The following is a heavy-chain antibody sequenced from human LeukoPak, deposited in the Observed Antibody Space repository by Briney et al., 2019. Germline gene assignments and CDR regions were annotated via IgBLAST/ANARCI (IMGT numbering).Heavy chain of an antibody. J-gene: IGHJ4*02. V-gene: IGHV3-66*01. CDR2: IYSGGST. CDR1: GFTVSSNY. D-gene: IGHD2-15*01. CDR3: ARGGYSKMAPLDY. Sequence: PGGSLRLSCAASGFTVSSNYMTWVRQAPGKGLEWVSVIYSGGSTYYADSVKGRFTISRDNSKNTLYLQMNSLRAEDTAVYYCARGGYSKMAPLDYWGQGTLVTDSS.